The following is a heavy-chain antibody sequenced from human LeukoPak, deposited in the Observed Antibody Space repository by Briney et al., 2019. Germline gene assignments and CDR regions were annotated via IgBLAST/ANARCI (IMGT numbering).Heavy chain of an antibody. CDR1: GYTFTSYD. CDR3: ARSRSPPIGSSYYYYVDV. CDR2: MNPNSGNT. Sequence: WASVKVSCKASGYTFTSYDINWVRQATGQGLEWMGWMNPNSGNTGYAQKFQGRVTMTRNTSISTAYMELSSLRSEDTAVYYCARSRSPPIGSSYYYYVDVWDKGTTVTVSS. J-gene: IGHJ6*03. V-gene: IGHV1-8*01. D-gene: IGHD3-10*01.